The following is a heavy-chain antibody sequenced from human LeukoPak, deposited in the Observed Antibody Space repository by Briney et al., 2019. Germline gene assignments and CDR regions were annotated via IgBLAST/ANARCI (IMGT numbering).Heavy chain of an antibody. J-gene: IGHJ4*02. D-gene: IGHD3-9*01. CDR3: ARGDILTGYYTGPDYFDY. Sequence: GASVKVSFKASGGTFSSYAISWVRQAPGQGLEWMGGIIPIFGTANYAQKLQGRVTMTTDTSTSTAYMELRSLRSDDTAVYYCARGDILTGYYTGPDYFDYWGQGTLVTVSS. V-gene: IGHV1-69*05. CDR2: IIPIFGTA. CDR1: GGTFSSYA.